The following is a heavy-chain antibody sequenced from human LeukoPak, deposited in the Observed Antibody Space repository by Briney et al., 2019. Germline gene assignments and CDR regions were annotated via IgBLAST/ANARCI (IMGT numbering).Heavy chain of an antibody. V-gene: IGHV4-39*01. Sequence: SETQSLTCTVSGGSISSSNYYWGWIRQPPGKGLQWIGIIYYGGSTYYNPSLKSRLTISVDTSKNQFSLKLTSVTAADTAVYYSARLVAANDAFDIWGQGTMVTVSS. J-gene: IGHJ3*02. CDR3: ARLVAANDAFDI. CDR1: GGSISSSNYY. CDR2: IYYGGST. D-gene: IGHD2-2*01.